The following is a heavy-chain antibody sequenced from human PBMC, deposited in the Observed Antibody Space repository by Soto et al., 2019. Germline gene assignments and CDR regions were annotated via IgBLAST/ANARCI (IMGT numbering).Heavy chain of an antibody. J-gene: IGHJ4*02. CDR2: ISWNGDAT. CDR3: ANLPLYGSGFDC. Sequence: EVQLVESGGALVQPGGSLRLSCTASGFTFDDYAIHWVRQAPGKGLEWISGISWNGDATGYADSVKGRFNISRDNAKNSLYLQMNSLRTEDTAMYFCANLPLYGSGFDCWGQGTLVTVAS. V-gene: IGHV3-9*01. CDR1: GFTFDDYA. D-gene: IGHD3-10*01.